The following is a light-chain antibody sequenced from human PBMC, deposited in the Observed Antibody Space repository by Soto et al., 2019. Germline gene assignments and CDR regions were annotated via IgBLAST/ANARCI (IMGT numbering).Light chain of an antibody. CDR3: QSYDSSTVV. V-gene: IGLV2-11*01. CDR2: DVS. Sequence: QSALTQPRSVSGSPGQSVTISCTGTSSDVGGYNYVSWYQQHPGKAPKLMIYDVSKRPSGVPDRFSGSTDGSSNSASLTISGLQTEDEADYYCQSYDSSTVVFGGGTKLTVL. J-gene: IGLJ2*01. CDR1: SSDVGGYNY.